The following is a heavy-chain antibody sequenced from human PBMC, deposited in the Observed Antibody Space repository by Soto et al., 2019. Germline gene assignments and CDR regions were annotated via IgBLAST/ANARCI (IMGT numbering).Heavy chain of an antibody. J-gene: IGHJ4*02. CDR2: INHSGST. CDR3: AREGTGTTKFDS. D-gene: IGHD1-1*01. V-gene: IGHV4-34*01. CDR1: GGTFIGYY. Sequence: SETMSVTCAVDGGTFIGYYWSWIRQPPGKGLEWIGEINHSGSTNCNPSLKSRVTISVDTSKNQFSLKLSSVTAADTAVYYCAREGTGTTKFDSWGQGTRVTVSS.